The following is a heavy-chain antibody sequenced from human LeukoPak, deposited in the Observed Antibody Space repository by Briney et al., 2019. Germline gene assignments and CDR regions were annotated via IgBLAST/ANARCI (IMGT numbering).Heavy chain of an antibody. CDR1: GCTFSSFS. CDR2: ISSSSSTI. V-gene: IGHV3-48*01. D-gene: IGHD6-13*01. Sequence: PGGSLRLSCAASGCTFSSFSMNWVRQAPGKGLEWVSYISSSSSTIYYADSVKGRFTVSRDNAKNSLNLQMNSLRAEDTAVYYCARDPWAFSSSSRVYWGQGTLVTVSS. CDR3: ARDPWAFSSSSRVY. J-gene: IGHJ4*02.